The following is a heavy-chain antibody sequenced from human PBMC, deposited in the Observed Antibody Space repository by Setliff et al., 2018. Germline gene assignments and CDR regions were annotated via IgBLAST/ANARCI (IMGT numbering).Heavy chain of an antibody. Sequence: SETLSVTCTVYGGSFSDYYWGWTRQSPGKRPEWIAEINQSGNTNYNPSLNSRVSVSVDTPTDQFSLKVFSVTAADTAVYYCRFWSSYYKNDYWAQGTLVTVS. D-gene: IGHD3-3*01. CDR3: RFWSSYYKNDY. CDR1: GGSFSDYY. CDR2: INQSGNT. V-gene: IGHV4-34*01. J-gene: IGHJ4*02.